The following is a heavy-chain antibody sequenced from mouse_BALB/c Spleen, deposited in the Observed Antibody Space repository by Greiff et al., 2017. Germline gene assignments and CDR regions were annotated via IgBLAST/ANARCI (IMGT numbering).Heavy chain of an antibody. D-gene: IGHD1-1*01. CDR1: GFSLTSYG. CDR3: ARKAYGSSDYAMDY. V-gene: IGHV2-2*02. Sequence: VKVVESGPGLVQPSQSLSITCTVSGFSLTSYGVHWVRQSPGKGLEWLGVIWSGGSTDYNAAFISRLSISKDNSKSQVFFKMNSLQANDTAIYYCARKAYGSSDYAMDYWGQGTSVTVSS. CDR2: IWSGGST. J-gene: IGHJ4*01.